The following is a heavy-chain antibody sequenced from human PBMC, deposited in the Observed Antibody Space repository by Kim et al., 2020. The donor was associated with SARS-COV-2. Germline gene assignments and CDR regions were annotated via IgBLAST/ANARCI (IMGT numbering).Heavy chain of an antibody. D-gene: IGHD6-13*01. Sequence: GGSLRLSCAASGFTFRSFAMSWVRQAPGKGLEWVSSISGNGGTTNYGDSAKGRFTTSRDNLQNTLYLEMNSLRAEDTAVYYCAKDEGILADGIPADYYYGMDVWGQGTTVTVSS. CDR3: AKDEGILADGIPADYYYGMDV. CDR2: ISGNGGTT. V-gene: IGHV3-23*01. J-gene: IGHJ6*02. CDR1: GFTFRSFA.